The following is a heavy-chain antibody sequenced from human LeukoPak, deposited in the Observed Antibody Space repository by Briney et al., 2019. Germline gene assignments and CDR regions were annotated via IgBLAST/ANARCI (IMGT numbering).Heavy chain of an antibody. CDR1: GGSISSGGYY. J-gene: IGHJ4*02. V-gene: IGHV4-31*03. Sequence: SETLSLTCTVSGGSISSGGYYWSWIRQHPGKGLEWLGYIYYSGSTYYNPSLKSRVTISVDTSKNQFSLKLSSVTAADTAVYSCARDTRGRRGGYFDYWGQGTLVTVSS. CDR2: IYYSGST. CDR3: ARDTRGRRGGYFDY. D-gene: IGHD3-10*01.